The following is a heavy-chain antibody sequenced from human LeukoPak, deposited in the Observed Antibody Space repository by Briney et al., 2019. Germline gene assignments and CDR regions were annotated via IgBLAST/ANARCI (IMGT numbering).Heavy chain of an antibody. CDR2: IIPIFGTA. CDR1: GGTFSSYA. D-gene: IGHD4-17*01. J-gene: IGHJ4*02. CDR3: ARGFGDYVLYYFDY. V-gene: IGHV1-69*05. Sequence: SVKVSCKAFGGTFSSYAISWVRQAPGQGLEWMGGIIPIFGTANYAQKFQGRVTITTDESTSTAYMELSSLRSEDTAVYYCARGFGDYVLYYFDYWGQGTLVTVSS.